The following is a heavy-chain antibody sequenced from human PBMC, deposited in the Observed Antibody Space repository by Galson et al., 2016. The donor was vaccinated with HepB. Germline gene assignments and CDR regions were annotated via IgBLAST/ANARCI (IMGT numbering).Heavy chain of an antibody. D-gene: IGHD1-26*01. V-gene: IGHV4-34*01. J-gene: IGHJ6*02. CDR2: INHSGST. CDR1: GGSFSGYY. Sequence: SETLSLTCAVFGGSFSGYYWSWIRQPPGKGLEWIGEINHSGSTNYNPSLKSRLTISVDTSKNQFSLKLSSVTAADTAVYYCARANGGWEVPKYYYYGLDVWGQGTTATVSS. CDR3: ARANGGWEVPKYYYYGLDV.